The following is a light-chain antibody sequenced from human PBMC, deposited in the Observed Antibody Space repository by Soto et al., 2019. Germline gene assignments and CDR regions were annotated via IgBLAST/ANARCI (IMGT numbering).Light chain of an antibody. CDR3: SSYTSSSSYV. CDR2: DVS. Sequence: QSVLTQPASVSGSPGQSITISCTGTSSDVGGYNYVSWYQQHPGKAPKLMIYDVSNRPSGVSNRFSGSKSGNTASLTISGLQVEEEADYYGSSYTSSSSYVFGTGTKVTVL. V-gene: IGLV2-14*01. J-gene: IGLJ1*01. CDR1: SSDVGGYNY.